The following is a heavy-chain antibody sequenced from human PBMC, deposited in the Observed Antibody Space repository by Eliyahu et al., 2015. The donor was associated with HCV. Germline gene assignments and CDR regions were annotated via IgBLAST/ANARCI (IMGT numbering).Heavy chain of an antibody. D-gene: IGHD1-26*01. CDR1: GYTFTXYF. CDR2: INPSGGST. V-gene: IGHV1-46*03. CDR3: ARDPVGGATMGTAFDI. J-gene: IGHJ3*02. Sequence: QVQLVQSGAEVKKPGASVKVSCKASGYTFTXYFMHWVRQAPGQGLEWMGIINPSGGSTSYAQKFQGRVTMTRDTSTSTVYMELSSLRSEDTAVYYCARDPVGGATMGTAFDIWGQGTMVTVSS.